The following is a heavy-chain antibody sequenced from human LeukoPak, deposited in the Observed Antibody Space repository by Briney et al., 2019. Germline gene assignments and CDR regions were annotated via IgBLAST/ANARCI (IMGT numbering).Heavy chain of an antibody. D-gene: IGHD3-22*01. CDR2: ISSSSSTI. J-gene: IGHJ4*02. Sequence: GGSLRLSCVVSGLXFSNTWTNWVRQAPGKGREWVSYISSSSSTIYYADSVKGRFTISRDNAKNSLYLQMNSLRDEDTAVYYCTSGSGYYLDYWGQGTLVTVSS. CDR3: TSGSGYYLDY. V-gene: IGHV3-48*02. CDR1: GLXFSNTW.